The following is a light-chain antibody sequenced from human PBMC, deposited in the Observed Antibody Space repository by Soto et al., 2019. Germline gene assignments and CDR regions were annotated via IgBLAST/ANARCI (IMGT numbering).Light chain of an antibody. V-gene: IGKV3-20*01. Sequence: EIVLTQSPGTLSLSPGERATLSCRASQSVSSNYLAWYQQKPGQAPRLLIYGASRRATGIPDRFSGSGSGTDFTITISRLEPEDFAVYYCLQSGSSYTFGQGTKLEI. J-gene: IGKJ2*01. CDR2: GAS. CDR3: LQSGSSYT. CDR1: QSVSSNY.